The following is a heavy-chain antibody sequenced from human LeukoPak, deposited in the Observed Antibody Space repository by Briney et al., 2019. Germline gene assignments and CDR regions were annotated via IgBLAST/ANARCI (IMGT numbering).Heavy chain of an antibody. Sequence: GGSLRLSCAASGFTFSSYAMSGVRQAPGKGLEWVSAISGSGGSTYYADSVKGRFTISRDNSKNTLYLQMNSLRAEDTAVYYCARSRTTMTTVVTWDYWGQGTLVTVSS. CDR3: ARSRTTMTTVVTWDY. V-gene: IGHV3-23*01. CDR2: ISGSGGST. J-gene: IGHJ4*02. D-gene: IGHD4-17*01. CDR1: GFTFSSYA.